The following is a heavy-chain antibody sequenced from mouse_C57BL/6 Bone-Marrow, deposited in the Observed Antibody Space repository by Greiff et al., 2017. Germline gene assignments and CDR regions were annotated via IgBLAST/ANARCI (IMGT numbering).Heavy chain of an antibody. J-gene: IGHJ2*01. CDR3: ARGGIYYGNYGAGVDY. CDR1: GYTFTSYW. CDR2: IDPSDSAT. Sequence: QVQLQQPGAELVRPGSSVKLSCTASGYTFTSYWMHWVKQRPIQGLEWIGNIDPSDSATHYNQKFKDKATLTVDKSSSTAYMQLSSLTSEDSAVYYCARGGIYYGNYGAGVDYWGQGTTLTVSS. V-gene: IGHV1-52*01. D-gene: IGHD2-1*01.